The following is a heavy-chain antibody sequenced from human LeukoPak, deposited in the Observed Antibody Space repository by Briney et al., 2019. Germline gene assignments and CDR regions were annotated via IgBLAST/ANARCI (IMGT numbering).Heavy chain of an antibody. CDR1: GGSFSGYY. J-gene: IGHJ1*01. D-gene: IGHD3-10*01. V-gene: IGHV4-34*01. CDR2: INHSGST. CDR3: ARAPSYGSGRYFQH. Sequence: SETLSLTCAVDGGSFSGYYWSWIRQPPGKGLEWIGEINHSGSTNYNPSLKSRVTISVDTSKNQFSLKLSSVTAADTAVYYCARAPSYGSGRYFQHWGQGTLVTVSS.